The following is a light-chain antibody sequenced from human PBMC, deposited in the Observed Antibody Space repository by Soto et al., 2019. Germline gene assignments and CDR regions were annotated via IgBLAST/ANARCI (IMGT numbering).Light chain of an antibody. CDR3: QKYNSAPFT. V-gene: IGKV1-27*01. CDR1: QGIRNY. Sequence: DIRMTQSPSSLSASVGDRVTITCRASQGIRNYLAWYQQKPGKVPKLLIYDAAILQSGVPSRFSGSASGTDFTLTISSLQPEDVATYYCQKYNSAPFTFGPGTKVDLK. J-gene: IGKJ3*01. CDR2: DAA.